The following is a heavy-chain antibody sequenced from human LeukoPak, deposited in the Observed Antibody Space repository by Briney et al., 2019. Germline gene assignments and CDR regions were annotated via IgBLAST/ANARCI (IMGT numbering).Heavy chain of an antibody. CDR3: ARLIIGLAYGDYVGRWFDR. CDR1: GYSFTSYW. Sequence: GESLKISSKGSGYSFTSYWIGWVRQIPGKGLEWMGIIYPGDSDTRYRPSFEGQVTISAAKSISTDYLQWSSLKASDTAMYCCARLIIGLAYGDYVGRWFDRWGQGTLVTDSS. V-gene: IGHV5-51*01. J-gene: IGHJ5*02. D-gene: IGHD4-17*01. CDR2: IYPGDSDT.